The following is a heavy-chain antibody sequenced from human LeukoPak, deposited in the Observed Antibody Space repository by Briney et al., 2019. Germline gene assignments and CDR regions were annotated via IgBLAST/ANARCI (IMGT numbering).Heavy chain of an antibody. J-gene: IGHJ4*02. Sequence: GGSLRLSCAASGFTFSSYWMHWVRQAPGKGLVWVSRISSDGSSTSYADSVKGRFTISRDNAKNTLYLQMNSLRAEDTAVCYCARSMIFTPDSFDYWGWGTLVTVSS. CDR3: ARSMIFTPDSFDY. CDR2: ISSDGSST. D-gene: IGHD3-22*01. V-gene: IGHV3-74*01. CDR1: GFTFSSYW.